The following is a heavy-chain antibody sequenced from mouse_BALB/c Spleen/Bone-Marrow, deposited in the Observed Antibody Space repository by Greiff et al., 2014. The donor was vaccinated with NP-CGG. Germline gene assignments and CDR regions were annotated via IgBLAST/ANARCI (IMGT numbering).Heavy chain of an antibody. J-gene: IGHJ1*01. Sequence: DLVKPGASVKLSCKASGYTFTSYWINWIKQRPGQGLEWIGRIAPGSGSTYYNEMFKGKATLTVDTSSSTAYIQLNSLSSEDPAVYFWGRSRDGYFDVWGAGTTVPVPS. CDR1: GYTFTSYW. CDR3: GRSRDGYFDV. V-gene: IGHV1S41*01. CDR2: IAPGSGST.